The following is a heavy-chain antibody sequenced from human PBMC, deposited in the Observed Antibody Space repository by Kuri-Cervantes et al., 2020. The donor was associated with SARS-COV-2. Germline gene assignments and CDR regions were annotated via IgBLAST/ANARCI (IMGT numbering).Heavy chain of an antibody. V-gene: IGHV3-30*04. D-gene: IGHD5-12*01. Sequence: GESLKIFCAASGFTFSSYAMHWVRQAPGKGLEWVAVISYDGSNKYYADSVKGRFTISRDNSKNTLYLQMNSLRAEDTAVYYCAKAYDPYGMDVWGQRTTVTVSS. CDR2: ISYDGSNK. J-gene: IGHJ6*02. CDR1: GFTFSSYA. CDR3: AKAYDPYGMDV.